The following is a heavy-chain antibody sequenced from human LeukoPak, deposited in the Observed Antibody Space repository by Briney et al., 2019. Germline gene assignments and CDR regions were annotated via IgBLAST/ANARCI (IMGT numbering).Heavy chain of an antibody. CDR2: INPNSGGT. Sequence: ASVKVSCKASGYTFTGYYIHWVRQAPGQGLEWMGLINPNSGGTNYAQKFQGRGTMTRDTSISTAYMELSRLRSDDTAVYYCARDPIIAAAGHNWFDPWGQGTLVTVSS. CDR1: GYTFTGYY. V-gene: IGHV1-2*06. J-gene: IGHJ5*02. D-gene: IGHD6-13*01. CDR3: ARDPIIAAAGHNWFDP.